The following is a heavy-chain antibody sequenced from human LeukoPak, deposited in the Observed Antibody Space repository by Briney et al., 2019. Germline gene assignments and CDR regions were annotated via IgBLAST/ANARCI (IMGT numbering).Heavy chain of an antibody. D-gene: IGHD2-2*01. CDR3: AKDSEEHCSSTSCLDY. CDR1: GFTFSSYA. Sequence: GGSLRFSCAASGFTFSSYAMSWVRQAPGKGLEWVSAISGSGGSTYYADSVKGRFTISRDNSKNTLYLQMNSLRAEDTAVYYCAKDSEEHCSSTSCLDYWGQGTLVTVSS. V-gene: IGHV3-23*01. J-gene: IGHJ4*02. CDR2: ISGSGGST.